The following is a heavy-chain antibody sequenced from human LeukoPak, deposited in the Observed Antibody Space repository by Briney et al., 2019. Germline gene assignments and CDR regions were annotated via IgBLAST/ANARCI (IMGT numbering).Heavy chain of an antibody. D-gene: IGHD4-17*01. J-gene: IGHJ3*02. V-gene: IGHV3-7*05. CDR2: IKQGGSQK. Sequence: GGSLRLSCTASGFTFSSYWMSWVRQAPGKGMEWVATIKQGGSQKEYVESVQGRFTISRDNAKNSLYLHMNRLRAEDTAVYYCARDPTVTNFHDAFDIWGQGTMVTVSS. CDR1: GFTFSSYW. CDR3: ARDPTVTNFHDAFDI.